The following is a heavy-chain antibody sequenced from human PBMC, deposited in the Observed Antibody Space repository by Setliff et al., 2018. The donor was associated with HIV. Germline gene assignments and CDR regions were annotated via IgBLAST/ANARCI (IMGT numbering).Heavy chain of an antibody. CDR2: ISASNDNT. CDR1: GNIFTTYG. J-gene: IGHJ6*03. Sequence: ASVKVSCKASGNIFTTYGISWVRQAPGQGLEWMGWISASNDNTNYAQKFQGRVTMTTDTSTNTAYMGLRSLRSDDTAVYYCARARTDYYDRGRRSHYYIDVWARGATVTVSS. D-gene: IGHD3-22*01. CDR3: ARARTDYYDRGRRSHYYIDV. V-gene: IGHV1-18*01.